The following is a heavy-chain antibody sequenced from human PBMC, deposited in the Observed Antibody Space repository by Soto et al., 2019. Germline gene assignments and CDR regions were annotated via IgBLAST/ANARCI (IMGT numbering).Heavy chain of an antibody. V-gene: IGHV3-23*01. CDR3: AGDRRYPDDVFDI. Sequence: EVQLLESGGGLVQPGKSLRLSCTATGFVFSGYAMTWVRQAPGKGLEWVSTVTGGGDWPWYADSVKGRFTISRDNSKNTLYLQMSSLRAEDTAVYYCAGDRRYPDDVFDIWGQGTMVTVSS. D-gene: IGHD1-26*01. J-gene: IGHJ3*02. CDR2: VTGGGDWP. CDR1: GFVFSGYA.